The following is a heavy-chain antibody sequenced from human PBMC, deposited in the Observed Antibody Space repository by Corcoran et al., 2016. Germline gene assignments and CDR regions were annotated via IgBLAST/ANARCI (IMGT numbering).Heavy chain of an antibody. Sequence: QVQLQQWGAGLLKPSETLSLTCAVYGGSFSGYYWSWIRQPPGKGLEWIGEINHSGSTNYNPYLKSRVTISVDTSKNQFSLKLSSVTAADTAVYYCARGIIYYYYGMDVWGQGTTVTVSS. CDR1: GGSFSGYY. V-gene: IGHV4-34*01. CDR3: ARGIIYYYYGMDV. J-gene: IGHJ6*02. CDR2: INHSGST.